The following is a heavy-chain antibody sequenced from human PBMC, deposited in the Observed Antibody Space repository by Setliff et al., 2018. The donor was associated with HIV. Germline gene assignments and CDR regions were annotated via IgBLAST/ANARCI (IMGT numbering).Heavy chain of an antibody. CDR3: ARGRLSWSPDF. V-gene: IGHV1-8*02. Sequence: GASVKVSCKASGYTFTNYDSNWVRQSPGQGLEWLGWMNPNSGRAGSAQMFQGRLTMTRDTSTSTAYMELSSLTSDDTAIYYCARGRLSWSPDFWGQGTLVTVSS. CDR1: GYTFTNYD. J-gene: IGHJ4*02. CDR2: MNPNSGRA.